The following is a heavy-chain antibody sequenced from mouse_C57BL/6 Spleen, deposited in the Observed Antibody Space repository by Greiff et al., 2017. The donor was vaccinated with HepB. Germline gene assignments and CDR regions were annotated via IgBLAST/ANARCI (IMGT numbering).Heavy chain of an antibody. Sequence: VKLMESGPELVKPGASVKISCKASGYSFTSYYIHWVKQRPGQGLEWIGWIYPGSGNTKYNEKFKGKATLTADTSSSTAYMQRSSLTSEDSAVYFCARGVYDGGDAMDYWGEGTSVTVSS. J-gene: IGHJ4*01. CDR1: GYSFTSYY. D-gene: IGHD2-12*01. CDR3: ARGVYDGGDAMDY. V-gene: IGHV1-66*01. CDR2: IYPGSGNT.